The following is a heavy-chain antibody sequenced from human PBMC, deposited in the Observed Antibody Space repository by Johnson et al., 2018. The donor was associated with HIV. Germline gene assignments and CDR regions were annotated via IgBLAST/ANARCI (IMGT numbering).Heavy chain of an antibody. Sequence: VQLVESGGGVVQPGRSLRLSCAASGFTFSSYWMSWVRQAPGKGLEWVANIKQDGSEKYYVDSVKGRFSISRDDSKNTLYLQMNSLKTEDTAVYYCATGFGPAFEMWGQGTMVTVSS. J-gene: IGHJ3*02. CDR2: IKQDGSEK. V-gene: IGHV3-7*05. CDR1: GFTFSSYW. D-gene: IGHD3-16*01. CDR3: ATGFGPAFEM.